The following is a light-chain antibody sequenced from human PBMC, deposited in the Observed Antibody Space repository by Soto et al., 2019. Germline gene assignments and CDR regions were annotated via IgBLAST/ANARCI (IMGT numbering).Light chain of an antibody. CDR3: QQYGSSPWT. J-gene: IGKJ1*01. V-gene: IGKV3-20*01. CDR1: QSVSSTY. Sequence: EIVLTQSPGTLSLSPGERATLPCRASQSVSSTYLAWYQQKPGQAPRLLIYGASNRATAIPDRFSGSGSGTDFTLTISRLEPEDFVVYYCQQYGSSPWTFGQGTKVEIK. CDR2: GAS.